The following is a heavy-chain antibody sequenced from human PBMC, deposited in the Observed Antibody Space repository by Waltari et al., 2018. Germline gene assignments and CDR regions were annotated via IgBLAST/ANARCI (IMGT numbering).Heavy chain of an antibody. CDR1: GGSISSYY. J-gene: IGHJ4*02. Sequence: QVQLQESGPGLVKPSETLSLTCTVSGGSISSYYWSWIRQPPGKGLAWIGYTDYSGRPNYNPSLKSRVTISVDTSKNQLSLKLNSVIAADTAVYYCARSEVLATGNYYFDYWGQGTLVTVSS. V-gene: IGHV4-59*12. D-gene: IGHD5-12*01. CDR3: ARSEVLATGNYYFDY. CDR2: TDYSGRP.